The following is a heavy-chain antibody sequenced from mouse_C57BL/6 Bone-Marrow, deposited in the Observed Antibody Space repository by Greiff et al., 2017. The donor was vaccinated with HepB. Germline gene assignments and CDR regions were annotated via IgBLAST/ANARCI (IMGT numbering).Heavy chain of an antibody. J-gene: IGHJ4*01. CDR2: IHPNSGST. Sequence: VQLQQPGAELVKPGASVKLSCKASGYTFTSYWMHWVKQRPGQGLEWIGMIHPNSGSTNYNEKFKSKATMTVDKSSSTAYMQLSSLTSEDSAVYYCARRGTGSHYYAMDYWGQGTSVTVSS. CDR1: GYTFTSYW. D-gene: IGHD3-3*01. V-gene: IGHV1-64*01. CDR3: ARRGTGSHYYAMDY.